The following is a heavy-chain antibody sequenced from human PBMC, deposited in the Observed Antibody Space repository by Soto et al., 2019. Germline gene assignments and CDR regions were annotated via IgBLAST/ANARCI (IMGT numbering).Heavy chain of an antibody. J-gene: IGHJ6*02. CDR3: TRSSSGYDDPIYYYYGMDV. D-gene: IGHD5-12*01. CDR1: GFTFSGSA. Sequence: GGSLRLSCAASGFTFSGSAMHWVRQASGKGLEWVGRIRSKANSYATAYTASVKGRFTISRDDSKNKAYLQMNSLKTEDTAVYYCTRSSSGYDDPIYYYYGMDVWGQGTTVTVSS. V-gene: IGHV3-73*01. CDR2: IRSKANSYAT.